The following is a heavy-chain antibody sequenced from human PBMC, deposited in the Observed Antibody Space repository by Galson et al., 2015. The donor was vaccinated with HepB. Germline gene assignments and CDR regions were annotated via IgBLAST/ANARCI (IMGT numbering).Heavy chain of an antibody. Sequence: SVQVSCKVSGYTLTELSMHWVRRAPGKGLEWMGGFDPEDGETIYAQKFQGRVTMTEDTSTDTAYMELSSLRSEDTAVYYCATVRVITFGGVIVTRIFDYWGQGTLVTVSS. CDR2: FDPEDGET. J-gene: IGHJ4*02. D-gene: IGHD3-16*02. CDR1: GYTLTELS. V-gene: IGHV1-24*01. CDR3: ATVRVITFGGVIVTRIFDY.